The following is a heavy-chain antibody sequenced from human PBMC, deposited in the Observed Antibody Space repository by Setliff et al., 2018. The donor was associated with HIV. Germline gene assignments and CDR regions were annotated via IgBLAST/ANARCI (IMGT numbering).Heavy chain of an antibody. J-gene: IGHJ4*02. CDR2: VNLPKTL. CDR1: GGSLNDYS. Sequence: NPSETVSLTCAVYGGSLNDYSWNWIRPSPEKSFEWIGEVNLPKTLNYNPSLESRITISVDTSKKQFSLDLSSVTAADTTVYFCSRAIVKTGYHTKSRVLDYWGQGTLFTVSS. CDR3: SRAIVKTGYHTKSRVLDY. V-gene: IGHV4-34*01. D-gene: IGHD3-9*01.